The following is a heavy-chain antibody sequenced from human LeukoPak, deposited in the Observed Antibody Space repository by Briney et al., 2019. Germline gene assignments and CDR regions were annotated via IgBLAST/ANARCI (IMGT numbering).Heavy chain of an antibody. J-gene: IGHJ5*02. D-gene: IGHD2-15*01. CDR1: GYTFTSYG. Sequence: ASVKVSCKASGYTFTSYGISWVRQAPGQGLEWMGWISAYNGNTNYAQKLQGRVTMTTDTSTSTAYMELRSLRSDDTAVYYCAGTRRYCSCGSCYNWFDPWGQGTLVTVSS. V-gene: IGHV1-18*01. CDR3: AGTRRYCSCGSCYNWFDP. CDR2: ISAYNGNT.